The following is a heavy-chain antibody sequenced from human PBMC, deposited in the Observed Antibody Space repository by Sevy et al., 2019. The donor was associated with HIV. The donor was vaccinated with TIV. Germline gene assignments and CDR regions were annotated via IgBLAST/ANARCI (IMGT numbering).Heavy chain of an antibody. Sequence: SETLSLTCTVSGGSISSYYWSWIRQPPGKGLKWIGNIYYSGSTNYNPSLRSRVTISVDTSKNQFSLKLSSVTAADTAVYYCARDRGYSGYDYDYWGQGTLVTVSS. CDR2: IYYSGST. J-gene: IGHJ4*02. CDR3: ARDRGYSGYDYDY. CDR1: GGSISSYY. V-gene: IGHV4-59*01. D-gene: IGHD5-12*01.